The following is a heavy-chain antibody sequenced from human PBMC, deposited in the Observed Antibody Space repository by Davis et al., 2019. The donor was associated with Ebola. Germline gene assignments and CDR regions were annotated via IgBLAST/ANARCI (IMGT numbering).Heavy chain of an antibody. V-gene: IGHV3-23*01. J-gene: IGHJ4*02. Sequence: PGGSLRLSCAASGFTFSSYAMSWVRQAPGKGLEWVSAISGSGGSKYYADSVKGRFTISRDNSKNTLYLQMNSLRAEDTAVYYCAKDHHPGGRMAAAWGYWGQGTLVTVSS. CDR1: GFTFSSYA. CDR2: ISGSGGSK. D-gene: IGHD6-13*01. CDR3: AKDHHPGGRMAAAWGY.